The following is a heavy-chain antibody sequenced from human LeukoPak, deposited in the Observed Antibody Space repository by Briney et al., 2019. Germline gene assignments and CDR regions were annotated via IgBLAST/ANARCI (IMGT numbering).Heavy chain of an antibody. V-gene: IGHV3-30*04. J-gene: IGHJ5*02. Sequence: PGSSLRLSCAASGFPFSSYAMHGVRQAPRKGLEGVAVISYDGSNKYYADSVKGRSTISRDNSKNTLYLQMNSLRAEDTAVYYCARGPATQLWFTPNWFDPWGQGTLVTVSS. CDR2: ISYDGSNK. D-gene: IGHD5-18*01. CDR1: GFPFSSYA. CDR3: ARGPATQLWFTPNWFDP.